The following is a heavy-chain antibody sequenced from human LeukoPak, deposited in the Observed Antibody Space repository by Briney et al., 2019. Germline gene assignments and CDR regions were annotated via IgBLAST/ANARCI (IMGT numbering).Heavy chain of an antibody. Sequence: SETLSLTCTVSGGSISSYYWNWIRQPPGKGLEWIGYISYSGNINYNPSLKSRVTISVDTSKNQFSLKLSSVTAADTAVYYCARDIRDYGGNLPSDYWGQGTLVTVSS. J-gene: IGHJ4*02. CDR3: ARDIRDYGGNLPSDY. V-gene: IGHV4-59*01. D-gene: IGHD4-23*01. CDR2: ISYSGNI. CDR1: GGSISSYY.